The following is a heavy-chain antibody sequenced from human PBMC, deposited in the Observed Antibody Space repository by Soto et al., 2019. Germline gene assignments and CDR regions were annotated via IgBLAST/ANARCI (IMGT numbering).Heavy chain of an antibody. CDR2: NSYSGST. Sequence: QVQLQESGPGLVKPSETLSLTCTVTGGSTSSYYWSWLRQPPGKGLEWIGYNSYSGSTDYNPSLKSRVTISVDTSKNQFSLKLSSATAADTAVYCGARHGGSYSFDYWGQGTLVTVSS. CDR1: GGSTSSYY. D-gene: IGHD1-26*01. CDR3: ARHGGSYSFDY. J-gene: IGHJ4*02. V-gene: IGHV4-59*08.